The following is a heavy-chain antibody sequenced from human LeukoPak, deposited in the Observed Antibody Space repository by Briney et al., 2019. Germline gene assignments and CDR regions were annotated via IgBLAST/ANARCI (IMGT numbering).Heavy chain of an antibody. D-gene: IGHD3-16*02. J-gene: IGHJ4*02. CDR2: ISGSGGST. Sequence: GGSLRLSCAASGFTFSSYAMSWVRQAPGKGLEWVSAISGSGGSTYYADSVKGRFTISRDNSKNTLYLQMNSLKAEDTAVYYCAKGYYDYVWGSYRYTPDYWGQGTLVTVSS. CDR3: AKGYYDYVWGSYRYTPDY. CDR1: GFTFSSYA. V-gene: IGHV3-23*01.